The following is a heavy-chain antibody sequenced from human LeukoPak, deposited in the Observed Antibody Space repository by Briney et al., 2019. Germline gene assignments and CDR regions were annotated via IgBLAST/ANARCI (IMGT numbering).Heavy chain of an antibody. Sequence: PSETLSLTCAVYGGSFSGYYWSWIRQPPGKGLEWIGEINHSGSTNYNPSLKSRVTISVDTSQNQFSLKLSSVTAADTAVYYCARGKDIFCSSTSCYATRGYFDYWGQGTLVTVSS. J-gene: IGHJ4*02. V-gene: IGHV4-34*01. CDR1: GGSFSGYY. CDR2: INHSGST. CDR3: ARGKDIFCSSTSCYATRGYFDY. D-gene: IGHD2-2*01.